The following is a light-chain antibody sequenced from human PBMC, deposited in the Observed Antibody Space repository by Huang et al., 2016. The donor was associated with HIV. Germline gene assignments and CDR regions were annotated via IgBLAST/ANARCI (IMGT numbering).Light chain of an antibody. Sequence: AIQLTQSPSSLSASVGDRVTITCRANQAIRNDLGWYQQKPGKAPKLLIYAASSLQSWVPSRFSGSGSGTDFTLTISSLQPEDFATYYCLQDYNYPWTFGQGTKVEIK. CDR3: LQDYNYPWT. J-gene: IGKJ1*01. CDR1: QAIRND. CDR2: AAS. V-gene: IGKV1-6*01.